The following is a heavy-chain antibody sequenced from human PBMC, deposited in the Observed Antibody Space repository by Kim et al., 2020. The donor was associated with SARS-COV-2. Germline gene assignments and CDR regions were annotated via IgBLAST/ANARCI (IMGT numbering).Heavy chain of an antibody. CDR1: GGSISSTTYY. CDR2: IYYSGTT. J-gene: IGHJ4*02. Sequence: SETLSLTCIVSGGSISSTTYYWGWIRQRPGKGLEWIGSIYYSGTTYYNPSLKSRVTISVDTSKNQFSLKLNSVTAADTAVYYCARLPTESSVGRALWGQGTLVTVSS. CDR3: ARLPTESSVGRAL. V-gene: IGHV4-39*01. D-gene: IGHD2-15*01.